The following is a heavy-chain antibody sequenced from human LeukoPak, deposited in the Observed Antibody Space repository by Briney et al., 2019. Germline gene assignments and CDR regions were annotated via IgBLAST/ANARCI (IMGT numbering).Heavy chain of an antibody. V-gene: IGHV4-61*02. D-gene: IGHD4-17*01. J-gene: IGHJ4*02. CDR1: GGSISSGSYY. CDR3: ARDGYGDYLDY. Sequence: SQTLSLTCTVSGGSISSGSYYWSWIRQPAGKGLEWIGRIYTSGSTNYNPSLKSRVTISVDTSKNQFSLKLSSVTAADTAVYYCARDGYGDYLDYWGQGTLVTVSS. CDR2: IYTSGST.